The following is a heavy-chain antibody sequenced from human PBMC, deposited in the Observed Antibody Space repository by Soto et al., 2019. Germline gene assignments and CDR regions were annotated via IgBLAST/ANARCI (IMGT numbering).Heavy chain of an antibody. J-gene: IGHJ4*02. V-gene: IGHV3-33*01. D-gene: IGHD2-2*01. CDR1: GFTFSSYG. CDR3: ARGPEFIVLVPAAIPYYFDY. CDR2: IWYDGSNK. Sequence: GGSLRLSCAASGFTFSSYGMHWVRQAPGKGLEWVAVIWYDGSNKYYADSVKGRFTISRDNSKNTLYLQMNSLRAEDTAVYYCARGPEFIVLVPAAIPYYFDYWGQGTRVTVS.